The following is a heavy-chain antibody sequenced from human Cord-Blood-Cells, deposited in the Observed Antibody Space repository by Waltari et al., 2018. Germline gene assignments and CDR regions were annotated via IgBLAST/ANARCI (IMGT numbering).Heavy chain of an antibody. CDR3: ARDMSSGYYGAFDI. Sequence: QVQLQESGPGLVKPSETLSLTCTASGGSISSHHWSWVRQPPGKGLEWIGYIYYSGSTNYNPSLKSRVTISVDTSKNQFSLKLSSVTAADTAVYYCARDMSSGYYGAFDIWGQGTMVTVSS. J-gene: IGHJ3*02. CDR1: GGSISSHH. CDR2: IYYSGST. V-gene: IGHV4-59*11. D-gene: IGHD3-22*01.